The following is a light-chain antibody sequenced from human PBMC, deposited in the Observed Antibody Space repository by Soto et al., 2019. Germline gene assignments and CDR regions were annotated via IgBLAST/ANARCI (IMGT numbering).Light chain of an antibody. CDR3: QQYFDLLS. Sequence: DIQMTQSPSSLSASVGDRVTITCQASQDISNYLNWYQQKVGRAPTLLIYDASNSETGVPSRFTGSGSGTDFTLTITSLQPEDIATYYCQQYFDLLSFGGGTKVEIK. J-gene: IGKJ4*01. CDR1: QDISNY. V-gene: IGKV1-33*01. CDR2: DAS.